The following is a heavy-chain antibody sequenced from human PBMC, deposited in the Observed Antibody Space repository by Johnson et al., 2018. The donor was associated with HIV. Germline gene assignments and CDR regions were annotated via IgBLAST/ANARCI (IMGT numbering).Heavy chain of an antibody. CDR3: ARGAANDAFDI. D-gene: IGHD1-26*01. Sequence: EQLVESGGGLIQPGGYLRLSCAASGFTVSSNYMSWVRQAPGKGLEWVSAISGSGGSTYYADSVKGRFTISRDNSKNTLYLQMNSLRAEDTAVYYCARGAANDAFDIWGQGTMVTVSS. V-gene: IGHV3-53*01. CDR1: GFTVSSNY. J-gene: IGHJ3*02. CDR2: SGSGGST.